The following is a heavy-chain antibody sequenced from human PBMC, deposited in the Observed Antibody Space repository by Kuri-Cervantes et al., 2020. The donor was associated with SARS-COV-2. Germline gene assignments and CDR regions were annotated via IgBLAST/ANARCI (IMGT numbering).Heavy chain of an antibody. J-gene: IGHJ4*02. CDR3: ARDTAARYFDY. CDR2: ISYDGSNK. CDR1: GFTFSSYA. V-gene: IGHV3-30*04. Sequence: GESLKISCAASGFTFSSYAMHWVRQAPGKGLEWVAVISYDGSNKYYADSVEGRFTISRDNSKNTLYLQMNSLRAEDTAVYYCARDTAARYFDYWGQGTLVTVSS. D-gene: IGHD6-6*01.